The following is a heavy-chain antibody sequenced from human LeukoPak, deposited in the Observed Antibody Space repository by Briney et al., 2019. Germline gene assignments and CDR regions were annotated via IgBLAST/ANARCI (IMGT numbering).Heavy chain of an antibody. CDR2: IKGDGNEK. J-gene: IGHJ5*01. CDR3: AKEGVYPTITCDS. V-gene: IGHV3-7*01. D-gene: IGHD4-11*01. Sequence: GGSLRLSCAASGFSFSRYWMNWVRQAPGKGLEWVANIKGDGNEKNYVDSVKGRFSISRDNARNSLYLQMDSLRAEDTAVYYCAKEGVYPTITCDSWGQGALVTVSS. CDR1: GFSFSRYW.